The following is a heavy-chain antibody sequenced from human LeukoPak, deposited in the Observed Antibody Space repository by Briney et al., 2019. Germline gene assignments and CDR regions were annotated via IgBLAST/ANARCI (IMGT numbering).Heavy chain of an antibody. CDR2: IIPIFGTA. Sequence: SSVKVSCKASGGTFSSYAISWVRQAPGQGLEWMGRIIPIFGTANYAQKFQGRVTITTDESTSTAYMELSSLRSDDTAVYYCASGGSGSYSPCYIDYWGQGTLVTVSS. D-gene: IGHD3-10*01. V-gene: IGHV1-69*05. CDR1: GGTFSSYA. CDR3: ASGGSGSYSPCYIDY. J-gene: IGHJ4*02.